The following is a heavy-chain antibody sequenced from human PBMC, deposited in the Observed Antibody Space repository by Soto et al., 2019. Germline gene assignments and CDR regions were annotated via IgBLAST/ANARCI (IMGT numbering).Heavy chain of an antibody. V-gene: IGHV1-2*02. J-gene: IGHJ6*02. CDR1: GYTFTGYY. D-gene: IGHD5-18*01. CDR2: INPNSGGT. CDR3: ARDGVDTAMADYYYYGMDV. Sequence: ASVKVSCKASGYTFTGYYIHWVRQAPGQGLEWMGWINPNSGGTNYAQKFQGRVTMTRDTSISTAYMELSRLRSDDTAVYYCARDGVDTAMADYYYYGMDVWGQGTTVTVS.